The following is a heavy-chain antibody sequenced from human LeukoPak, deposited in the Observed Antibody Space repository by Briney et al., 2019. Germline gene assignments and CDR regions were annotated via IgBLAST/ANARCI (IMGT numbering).Heavy chain of an antibody. V-gene: IGHV4-34*01. D-gene: IGHD2-15*01. Sequence: SETLSLTCAVYGGSFSGYYWSWIRQPPGKGLEWIGEINHSGSTNYNPSLKSRVTISVDTSKNQFSLKLSSVTAADTAVYYCARGRNPRTAGYCGGGSCYRIGMDVWGQGTTVTVSS. CDR2: INHSGST. J-gene: IGHJ6*02. CDR3: ARGRNPRTAGYCGGGSCYRIGMDV. CDR1: GGSFSGYY.